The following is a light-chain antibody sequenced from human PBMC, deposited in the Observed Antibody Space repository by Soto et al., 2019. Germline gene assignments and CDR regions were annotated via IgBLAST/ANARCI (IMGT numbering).Light chain of an antibody. CDR3: QQDSSWPLT. J-gene: IGKJ4*01. Sequence: EIVMTQSPATRSFSPGERVTLSCRASQDIRSSLAWYQQKPGQAPRLLIYGASIRATGVPATFSGSGSGTEFTLSISSLQSEHLGVYYCQQDSSWPLTFGGGTKVDIK. CDR2: GAS. V-gene: IGKV3-15*01. CDR1: QDIRSS.